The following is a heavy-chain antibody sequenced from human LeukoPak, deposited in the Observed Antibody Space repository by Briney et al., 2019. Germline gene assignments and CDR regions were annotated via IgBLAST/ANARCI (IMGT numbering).Heavy chain of an antibody. CDR2: TYYMSKWYN. CDR3: ARGSAAGTTGPLDY. J-gene: IGHJ4*02. D-gene: IGHD6-13*01. V-gene: IGHV6-1*01. Sequence: SQTLSLTCAISGDSVSSNSVAWNWIRQSPSRGLEWLGRTYYMSKWYNDFAVSLKSLITINPDTSKNQFSLQVNFVTPEDTAVYYCARGSAAGTTGPLDYWGQGTLVTVSS. CDR1: GDSVSSNSVA.